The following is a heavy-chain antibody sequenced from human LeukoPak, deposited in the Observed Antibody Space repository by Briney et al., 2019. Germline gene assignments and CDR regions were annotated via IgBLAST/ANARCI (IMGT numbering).Heavy chain of an antibody. CDR1: AFTFNTYW. J-gene: IGHJ4*02. CDR2: INQDGSEK. V-gene: IGHV3-7*01. CDR3: ARGGFTTDY. Sequence: PGGSLRLSCVASAFTFNTYWMTWIRQAPGKGLEWVANINQDGSEKHCVDSVKGRFTISRDNAKNSLYLQMNSLRAEDTAMYYCARGGFTTDYWGQGTLVTVSS. D-gene: IGHD1-14*01.